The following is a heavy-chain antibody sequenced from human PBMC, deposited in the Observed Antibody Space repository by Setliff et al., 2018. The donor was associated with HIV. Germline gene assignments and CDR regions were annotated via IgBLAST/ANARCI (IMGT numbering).Heavy chain of an antibody. Sequence: GGSLRLSCAASGFTFSSYWMHWVRQAPGKGLVWVFGMNTDGSSTRYADSVKGRFTISRDNAKNMLYLQMNSLSADDTAVYFCAKDYGDGHNWGAFDIWGQGIMVTV. V-gene: IGHV3-74*01. J-gene: IGHJ3*02. D-gene: IGHD1-1*01. CDR3: AKDYGDGHNWGAFDI. CDR2: MNTDGSST. CDR1: GFTFSSYW.